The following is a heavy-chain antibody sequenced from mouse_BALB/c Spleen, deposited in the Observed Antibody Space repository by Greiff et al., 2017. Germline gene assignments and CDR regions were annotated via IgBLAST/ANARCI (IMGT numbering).Heavy chain of an antibody. CDR2: IYPSDSYT. Sequence: QVHVKQPGAELVRPGASVKLSCKASGYTFTSYWINWVKQRPGQGLEWIGNIYPSDSYTNYNQKFKDKATLTVDKSSSTAYMQLSSPTSEDSAVYYCTRGIYDGYYGGTDWYFDVWGAGTTVTVSS. CDR1: GYTFTSYW. D-gene: IGHD2-3*01. V-gene: IGHV1-69*02. J-gene: IGHJ1*01. CDR3: TRGIYDGYYGGTDWYFDV.